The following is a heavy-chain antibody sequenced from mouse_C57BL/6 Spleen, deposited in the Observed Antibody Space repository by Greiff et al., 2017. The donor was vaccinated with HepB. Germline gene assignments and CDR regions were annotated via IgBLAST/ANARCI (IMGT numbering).Heavy chain of an antibody. CDR1: GYTFTSYW. D-gene: IGHD2-4*01. CDR3: ARTSYDYGRAMDY. J-gene: IGHJ4*01. V-gene: IGHV1-53*01. CDR2: INPSNGGT. Sequence: LQQPGTELVKPGASVKLSCKASGYTFTSYWMHWVKQRPGQGLEWIGNINPSNGGTNYNEKFKSKATLTVDKSSSTAYMQLSSLTSEDSAVYYCARTSYDYGRAMDYWGQGTSVTVSS.